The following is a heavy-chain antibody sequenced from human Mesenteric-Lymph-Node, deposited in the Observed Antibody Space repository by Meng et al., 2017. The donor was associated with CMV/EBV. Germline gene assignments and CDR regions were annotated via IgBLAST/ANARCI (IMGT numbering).Heavy chain of an antibody. Sequence: CAASGFTFSNYGMHWVRQAPGKGLEWVTFIQYDGSNKYYADSVRGRFTISRDNSKNTLYLQMNALRDDDTAMYYCAREGGSSSFADYWGQGTLVTVSS. CDR1: GFTFSNYG. J-gene: IGHJ4*02. CDR2: IQYDGSNK. D-gene: IGHD6-6*01. V-gene: IGHV3-30*02. CDR3: AREGGSSSFADY.